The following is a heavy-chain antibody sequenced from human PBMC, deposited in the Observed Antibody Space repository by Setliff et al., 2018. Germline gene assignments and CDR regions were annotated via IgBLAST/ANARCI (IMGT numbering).Heavy chain of an antibody. J-gene: IGHJ6*03. CDR2: IKSKTDGGTT. CDR3: TRHGSFYSDSSGYYYGTDSYYYMDV. V-gene: IGHV3-15*01. D-gene: IGHD3-22*01. CDR1: GFTFSNAW. Sequence: GGSLRLSCAASGFTFSNAWMSWVRQAPGKGLEWVGRIKSKTDGGTTDYAAPVKGRFTISRDDSKNTLYLQMNSLKTEDTAVYYCTRHGSFYSDSSGYYYGTDSYYYMDVWGKGTTVTVSS.